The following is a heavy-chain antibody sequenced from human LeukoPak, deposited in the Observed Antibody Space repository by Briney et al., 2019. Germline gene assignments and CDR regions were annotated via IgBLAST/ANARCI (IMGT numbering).Heavy chain of an antibody. J-gene: IGHJ4*02. CDR3: ARDAYHSGDLDQ. CDR1: GFTFSSYS. D-gene: IGHD3/OR15-3a*01. CDR2: IRFDGTNR. Sequence: GGSLRLSCAASGFTFSSYSMNWVRQAPGKGLEWVSFIRFDGTNRHYVDSVKGRFTISRDNPNNMLYLQMNSLKFDDTAVYYCARDAYHSGDLDQWGEGTLVIVSS. V-gene: IGHV3-30*02.